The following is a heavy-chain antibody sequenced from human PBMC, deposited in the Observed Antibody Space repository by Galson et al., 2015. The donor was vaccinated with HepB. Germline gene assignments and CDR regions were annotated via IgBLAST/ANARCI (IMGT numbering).Heavy chain of an antibody. J-gene: IGHJ4*02. CDR1: GYTFAGYY. CDR3: ARVRITGTTYYFDY. V-gene: IGHV1-2*06. CDR2: INPNSGGT. D-gene: IGHD1-7*01. Sequence: SVKVSCKASGYTFAGYYMHWVRQAPGQGLEWMGRINPNSGGTNYAQKFQGRVTMTRDTSISTAYMELSRLRSDDTAVYYCARVRITGTTYYFDYWGQGTLVTVSS.